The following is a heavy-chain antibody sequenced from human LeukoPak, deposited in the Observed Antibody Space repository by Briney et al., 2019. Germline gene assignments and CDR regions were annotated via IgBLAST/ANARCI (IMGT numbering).Heavy chain of an antibody. CDR1: GGTFSSYT. V-gene: IGHV1-69*13. CDR3: ARDPAHSSGWYPRNWFDP. J-gene: IGHJ5*02. Sequence: PGASVKVSCKPFGGTFSSYTISWVRQAPGQGLEYMGGIIPIFGTASYAQKFQGRVTITADESTSTAYMELSSLKSEDTAVYYCARDPAHSSGWYPRNWFDPWGQGTLVTVSS. CDR2: IIPIFGTA. D-gene: IGHD6-19*01.